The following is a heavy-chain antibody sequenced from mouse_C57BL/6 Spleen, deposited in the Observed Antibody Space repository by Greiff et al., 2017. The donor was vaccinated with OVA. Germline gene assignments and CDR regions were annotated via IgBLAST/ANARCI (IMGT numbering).Heavy chain of an antibody. CDR2: IDPETGGT. CDR3: TDDGYYYFDY. V-gene: IGHV1-15*01. CDR1: GYTFTDYE. J-gene: IGHJ2*01. D-gene: IGHD2-3*01. Sequence: QVHVKQSGAELVRPGASVTLSCKASGYTFTDYEMHWVKQTPVHGLEWIGAIDPETGGTAYNQKFKGKAILTADKSSSTAYMELRSLTSEDSAVYYCTDDGYYYFDYWGQGTTLTVSS.